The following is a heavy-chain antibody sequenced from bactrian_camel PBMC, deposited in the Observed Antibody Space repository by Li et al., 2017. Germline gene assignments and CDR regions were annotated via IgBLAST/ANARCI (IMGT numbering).Heavy chain of an antibody. CDR1: GYTGSLAC. Sequence: HVQLVESGGGSVQSGGSLRLSCASSGYTGSLACMAWFRQGPGKEREGVASIDKDATTVYLESVKGRFTISQDNAKNTLYLQMNSLKPDDTAMYYCAADERQCRAMGPGDLTYPLAAFDYEGQGTQVTVS. V-gene: IGHV3S53*01. J-gene: IGHJ4*01. CDR2: IDKDATT. CDR3: AADERQCRAMGPGDLTYPLAAFDY. D-gene: IGHD6*01.